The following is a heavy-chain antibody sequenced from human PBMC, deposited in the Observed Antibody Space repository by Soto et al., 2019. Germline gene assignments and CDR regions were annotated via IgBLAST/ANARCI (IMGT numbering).Heavy chain of an antibody. J-gene: IGHJ5*02. CDR1: GFTFSSYG. CDR3: ARVIAAAGKGWFDP. Sequence: GGSLRLSCAASGFTFSSYGMHWVRQAPGNGLEWVAVIWYDGSNKYYADSVKGRFTISRDNSKNTLYLQMNSLRAEDTAVYYCARVIAAAGKGWFDPWGQGTLVTVSS. CDR2: IWYDGSNK. V-gene: IGHV3-33*01. D-gene: IGHD6-13*01.